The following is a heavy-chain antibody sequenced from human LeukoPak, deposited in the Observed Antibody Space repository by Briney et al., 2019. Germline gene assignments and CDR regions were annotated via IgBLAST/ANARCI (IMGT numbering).Heavy chain of an antibody. V-gene: IGHV3-30*02. D-gene: IGHD5-12*01. CDR3: AKDWAVLGTMVPN. CDR2: IRFDGTNK. Sequence: GGSRSPSWAPPGPFFGVFAWHWSGRAPGRGLEGVAFIRFDGTNKYYAESVKGRFTISRDNSKNTLYLQMNSLRPEDTAVYYCAKDWAVLGTMVPNWGQGTVVAVSS. J-gene: IGHJ4*02. CDR1: GPFFGVFA.